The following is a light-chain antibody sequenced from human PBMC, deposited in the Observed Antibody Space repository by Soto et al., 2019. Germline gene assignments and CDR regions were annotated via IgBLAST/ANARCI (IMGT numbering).Light chain of an antibody. V-gene: IGKV3-20*01. CDR1: QSVSNNY. CDR2: GAS. Sequence: EVVLTQSPGTLSLSPGERATLSCRASQSVSNNYLAWYQQKPGQAPRLLIYGASSRATGTPDSFSGSGSGTDFTLTISRLEPEDFAVYYCQQYGSSPLTFGQGTKVDIK. J-gene: IGKJ1*01. CDR3: QQYGSSPLT.